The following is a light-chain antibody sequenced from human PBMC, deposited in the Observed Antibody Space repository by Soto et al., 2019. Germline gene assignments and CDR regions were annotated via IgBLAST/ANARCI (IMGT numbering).Light chain of an antibody. J-gene: IGLJ2*01. CDR1: TSDVGGYNY. CDR2: EVT. CDR3: GSYSSSATLV. V-gene: IGLV2-14*01. Sequence: QSALTQPASVSGSPGQSITISCIGTTSDVGGYNYVSWYQQYPSEAPKLLIYEVTNRPSGVSNRFSGSKSGNTASLTISGLQSEDEADYYCGSYSSSATLVFGGGTKLTVL.